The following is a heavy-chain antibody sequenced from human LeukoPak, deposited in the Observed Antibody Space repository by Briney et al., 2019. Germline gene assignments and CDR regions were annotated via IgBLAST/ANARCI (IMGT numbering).Heavy chain of an antibody. V-gene: IGHV3-23*01. CDR1: GFTFRDNG. CDR2: ITDSGDDT. CDR3: AKGSAAGRPYYFDC. Sequence: GGSLRLSCTASGFTFRDNGIHWVRQAPGKGLEWVSAITDSGDDTYSADSVKGRFTISRDNSKNTLYLQMNSLRVEDTAIYFCAKGSAAGRPYYFDCWGQGALVTVSS. D-gene: IGHD6-25*01. J-gene: IGHJ4*02.